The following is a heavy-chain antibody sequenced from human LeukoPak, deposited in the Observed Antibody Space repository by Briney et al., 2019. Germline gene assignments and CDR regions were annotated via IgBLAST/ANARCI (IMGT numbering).Heavy chain of an antibody. CDR2: IIPIFGTA. CDR3: ARDPPHDSITMVRGSDY. Sequence: SVKVSCKASGGTFSSYAISWVRQAPGQGLEWMGGIIPIFGTANYAQKFQGRVTITADESTSTAYMELSSLRSEDTAVYYCARDPPHDSITMVRGSDYWGQGTLVTVSS. J-gene: IGHJ4*02. V-gene: IGHV1-69*13. CDR1: GGTFSSYA. D-gene: IGHD3-10*01.